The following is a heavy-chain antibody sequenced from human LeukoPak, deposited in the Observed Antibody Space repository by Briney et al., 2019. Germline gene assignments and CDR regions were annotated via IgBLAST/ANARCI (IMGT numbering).Heavy chain of an antibody. D-gene: IGHD1-26*01. J-gene: IGHJ4*02. V-gene: IGHV1-2*02. CDR2: ISPNSGGT. CDR1: GYTFTGYY. Sequence: ASVKVSCKASGYTFTGYYMHWVRQAPGQGLEWIGWISPNSGGTKSVQKFQGRVTMTRDTSITTVYMELSGLSFDDTAVYYCARGGGRYSVDYWGQGTLVIVSS. CDR3: ARGGGRYSVDY.